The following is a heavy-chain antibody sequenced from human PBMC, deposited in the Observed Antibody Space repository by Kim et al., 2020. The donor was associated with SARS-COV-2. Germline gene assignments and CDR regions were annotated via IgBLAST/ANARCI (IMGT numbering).Heavy chain of an antibody. J-gene: IGHJ6*01. Sequence: SETLSLTCAVSGGSFSDYYWSWIRQPPGKGLEWIGEINHSGSTNCNPSLKSRVTISVDTSKSQFSLKVSSVTAADTAVYYCARGLAARRAPTVFHWASNYYYGMEVWGQGTTVTVSS. CDR1: GGSFSDYY. D-gene: IGHD6-6*01. V-gene: IGHV4-34*01. CDR3: ARGLAARRAPTVFHWASNYYYGMEV. CDR2: INHSGST.